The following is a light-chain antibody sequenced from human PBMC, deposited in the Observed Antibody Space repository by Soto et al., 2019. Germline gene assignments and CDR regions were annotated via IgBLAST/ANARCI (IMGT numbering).Light chain of an antibody. CDR3: SSYTSSSTYV. J-gene: IGLJ1*01. CDR1: SSDVGGYSY. Sequence: QCVLTQPASVSGAPGESITISCTGTSSDVGGYSYVSWYQQHPGKAPKLMIYDVSNRPSGVSNRFSGSKSGNTASLTISGLQAEDEADYYCSSYTSSSTYVFGTGTKVTVL. V-gene: IGLV2-14*01. CDR2: DVS.